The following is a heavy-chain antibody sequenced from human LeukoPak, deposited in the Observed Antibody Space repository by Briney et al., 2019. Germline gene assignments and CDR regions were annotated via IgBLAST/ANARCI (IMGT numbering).Heavy chain of an antibody. J-gene: IGHJ4*02. Sequence: GGSLRLSCAASGFSFSSYSMNWVRQAPGKGLEWISYISSSPSTMYYADSVKGRFTISRDNAKNSLYLQMNSLRAEDTAVYYCARELMVRGYYFDYWGQGTLVTVSS. CDR3: ARELMVRGYYFDY. V-gene: IGHV3-48*01. CDR2: ISSSPSTM. CDR1: GFSFSSYS. D-gene: IGHD3-10*01.